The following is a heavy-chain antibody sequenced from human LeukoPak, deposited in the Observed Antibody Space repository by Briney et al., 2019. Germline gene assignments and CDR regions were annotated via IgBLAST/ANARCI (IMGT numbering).Heavy chain of an antibody. CDR1: GGAFSGYY. CDR2: INPSGST. V-gene: IGHV4-34*01. J-gene: IGHJ4*02. Sequence: SETLSLTCTVFGGAFSGYYWSWIRQSPDKGLEWIGEINPSGSTNYNPSLKTRVTISTDTSKNHFSLSLNSVTAADTGVYYCVRGSRVYCGGDCYYYWGQGTLVTVSS. CDR3: VRGSRVYCGGDCYYY. D-gene: IGHD2-21*02.